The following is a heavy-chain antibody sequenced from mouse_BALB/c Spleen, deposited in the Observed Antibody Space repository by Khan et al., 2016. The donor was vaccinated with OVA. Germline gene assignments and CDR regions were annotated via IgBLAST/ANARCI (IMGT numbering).Heavy chain of an antibody. Sequence: VKLQESGAELAKPGASVKMSCKASGYTFTSYWMHWVKQRPGQGLEWIGYINPSTGYTEYNQKFKDKATLTADKSSSTAYMQLSSLTSEDSAVYYCARPLSHYYAMDYWGQGTSVTVSS. CDR2: INPSTGYT. V-gene: IGHV1-7*01. D-gene: IGHD6-2*01. J-gene: IGHJ4*01. CDR3: ARPLSHYYAMDY. CDR1: GYTFTSYW.